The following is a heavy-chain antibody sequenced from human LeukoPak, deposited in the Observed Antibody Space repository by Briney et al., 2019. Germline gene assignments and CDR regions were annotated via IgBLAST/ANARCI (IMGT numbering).Heavy chain of an antibody. J-gene: IGHJ6*03. V-gene: IGHV4-59*01. CDR2: IYYSGST. Sequence: SETLSLTCTVSGGSISSYYWSWIRQPPGKGLEWIGYIYYSGSTNYNPSLKSRVTISVDTSKNQFSLSLSSVTAADTAVYYCARDVQNYYYYYMDVWGKGTTVTVSS. CDR3: ARDVQNYYYYYMDV. CDR1: GGSISSYY.